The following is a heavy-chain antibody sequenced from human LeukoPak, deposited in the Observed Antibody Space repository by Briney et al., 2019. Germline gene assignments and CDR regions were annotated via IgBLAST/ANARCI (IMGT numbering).Heavy chain of an antibody. Sequence: GASLQISCKGSGSIFTSYWIGWVRPVPGKGLGWMGIISPGDSDTRYSPSFQGQVTISADKSISTAYLQWSSLKASDTAMYYCARTYYYGNWFDPWGQGTLVTVSS. J-gene: IGHJ5*02. V-gene: IGHV5-51*01. D-gene: IGHD3-10*01. CDR1: GSIFTSYW. CDR2: ISPGDSDT. CDR3: ARTYYYGNWFDP.